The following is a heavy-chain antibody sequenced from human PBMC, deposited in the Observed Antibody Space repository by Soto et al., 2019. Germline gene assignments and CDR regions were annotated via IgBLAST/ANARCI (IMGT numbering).Heavy chain of an antibody. D-gene: IGHD6-19*01. CDR3: ARVSDSSLGTMDV. J-gene: IGHJ6*02. CDR1: GYSFTTYW. Sequence: GESLNISCKGSGYSFTTYWIGWVRQLPGQGLEWMGVMFPGDSDTRYSPSFQGQVTMSADPSTNTAYLEWSSLKAADSAMYYCARVSDSSLGTMDVWGQGTTVTVSS. V-gene: IGHV5-51*01. CDR2: MFPGDSDT.